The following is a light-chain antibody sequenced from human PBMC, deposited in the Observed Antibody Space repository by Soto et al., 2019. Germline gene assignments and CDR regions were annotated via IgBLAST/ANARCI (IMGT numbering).Light chain of an antibody. V-gene: IGKV1-5*03. CDR3: ELYNSYSEA. J-gene: IGKJ1*01. CDR2: KAS. CDR1: QTISSW. Sequence: DILMPESPSSLSASVGDRVTITCRASQTISSWLAWYQQKPGKAPKLLIYKASTLKSGAPSRFSGSGSGTEFTLTISSLQPDDFATYYCELYNSYSEAFGQGTKVDI.